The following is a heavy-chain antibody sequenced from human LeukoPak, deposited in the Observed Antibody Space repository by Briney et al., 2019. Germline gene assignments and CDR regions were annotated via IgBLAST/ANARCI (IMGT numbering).Heavy chain of an antibody. Sequence: PSETLSLTCAVYGGSFSGYYWSWIRQPPGKGLEWIGEINHSGSTNYNPSLKSRVTISVDTSKNQFSLKLSSVTAADTAVYYCARGLAGEVEDYFDYWGQGTLVTVSS. J-gene: IGHJ4*02. D-gene: IGHD2-21*01. CDR3: ARGLAGEVEDYFDY. CDR2: INHSGST. V-gene: IGHV4-34*01. CDR1: GGSFSGYY.